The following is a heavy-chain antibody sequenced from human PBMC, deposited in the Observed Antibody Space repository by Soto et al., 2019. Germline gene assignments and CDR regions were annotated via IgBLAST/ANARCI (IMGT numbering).Heavy chain of an antibody. CDR2: ISAYNGNT. CDR3: ARTLYGDNVEY. Sequence: ASVKVSCKASGYTFTTYGITWVRQGPGQGLEWMGWISAYNGNTNYAQKVQGRVTMTTDTSISTAYMELSSLRSEDTAVYYCARTLYGDNVEYWGQGTLVTVSS. D-gene: IGHD4-17*01. J-gene: IGHJ4*02. V-gene: IGHV1-18*01. CDR1: GYTFTTYG.